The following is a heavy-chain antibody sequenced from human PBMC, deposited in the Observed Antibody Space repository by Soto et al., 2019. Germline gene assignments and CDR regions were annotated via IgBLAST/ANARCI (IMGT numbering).Heavy chain of an antibody. J-gene: IGHJ5*02. CDR2: IVVGTGNT. Sequence: QIQLVQSGPEVKKPGTSVKVSCKASGFTFGTSAIHWVRQARGHRLEWIGWIVVGTGNTKYAQRFQERVTITRDMSTSTAYMELSSLTSEDTAIYYCAADKVLTDPYNWVDPWGQGTLLTVSS. V-gene: IGHV1-58*02. D-gene: IGHD2-8*01. CDR1: GFTFGTSA. CDR3: AADKVLTDPYNWVDP.